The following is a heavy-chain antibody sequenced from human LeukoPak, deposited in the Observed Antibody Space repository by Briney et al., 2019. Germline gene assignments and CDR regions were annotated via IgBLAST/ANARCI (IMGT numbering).Heavy chain of an antibody. CDR2: IFYTGST. D-gene: IGHD3-22*01. CDR1: DGSISRGDYY. V-gene: IGHV4-31*03. J-gene: IGHJ4*02. CDR3: ARDSGYGLNDY. Sequence: SETLSLTCTVSDGSISRGDYYRSWIRQHPEKGLEWIGYIFYTGSTYYNPSLRSRVAISVDTSKNQFSLRLTSVTAADTAVYFCARDSGYGLNDYWGQGTLVTVSS.